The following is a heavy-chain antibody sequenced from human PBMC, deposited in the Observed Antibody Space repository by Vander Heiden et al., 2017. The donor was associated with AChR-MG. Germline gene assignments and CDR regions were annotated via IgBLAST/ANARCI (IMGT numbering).Heavy chain of an antibody. CDR1: GFTFSTYG. V-gene: IGHV3-30*18. J-gene: IGHJ6*02. Sequence: QVQLEESGGGVVQPGRSLRLSCAASGFTFSTYGMPWVRQAPGRGLEWVAVITYDGNDKNYADSVKGRFTISRDNSQNTLFLQMDSLRAEDTAVYYCAKDHIDCTSSSCYSGYYGMDVWGQGTTVTVSS. CDR2: ITYDGNDK. CDR3: AKDHIDCTSSSCYSGYYGMDV. D-gene: IGHD3-3*01.